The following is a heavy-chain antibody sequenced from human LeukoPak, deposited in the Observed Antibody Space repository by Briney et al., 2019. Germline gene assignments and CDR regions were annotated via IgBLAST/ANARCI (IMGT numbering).Heavy chain of an antibody. J-gene: IGHJ4*02. Sequence: SETLSLTCAVYGGSFSGYYWSWIRQPPGKGLEWIGGINHSGSTNYNPSLKSRVTISVDTSKNQFSLKLSSVTAADTAVYYCARPRGFFGVVIFDYWGQGTLVTVSS. CDR1: GGSFSGYY. CDR2: INHSGST. V-gene: IGHV4-34*01. CDR3: ARPRGFFGVVIFDY. D-gene: IGHD3-3*01.